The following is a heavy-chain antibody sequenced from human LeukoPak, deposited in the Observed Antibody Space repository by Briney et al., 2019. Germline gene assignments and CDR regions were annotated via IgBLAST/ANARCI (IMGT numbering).Heavy chain of an antibody. V-gene: IGHV4-34*01. CDR2: VNHSGST. CDR1: GGSFSGYY. J-gene: IGHJ6*04. D-gene: IGHD3-10*01. Sequence: SETLSLTCAVYGGSFSGYYWSWIRQPPGKGLEWIGEVNHSGSTNYNPSLKSRVTISVDTSKNQFSLKLSSVTAADTAVYYCARLSITMVRGVIGYYYYYGMDVWGKGTTVPVSS. CDR3: ARLSITMVRGVIGYYYYYGMDV.